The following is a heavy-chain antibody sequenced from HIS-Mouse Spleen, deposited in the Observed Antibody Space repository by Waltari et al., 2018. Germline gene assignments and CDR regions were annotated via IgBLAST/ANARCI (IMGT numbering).Heavy chain of an antibody. Sequence: QVTLRESGPALVKPTQTLTLTSPFPGFSLSTSGMCVSWIRPPPGKALEWLARIDWDDDKYYSTSLKTRLTISKDTSKNQVVLTMTNMDPVDTATYYCARIAEGYSSGWYAFDYWGQGTLVTVSS. J-gene: IGHJ4*02. CDR1: GFSLSTSGMC. CDR2: IDWDDDK. D-gene: IGHD6-19*01. CDR3: ARIAEGYSSGWYAFDY. V-gene: IGHV2-70*15.